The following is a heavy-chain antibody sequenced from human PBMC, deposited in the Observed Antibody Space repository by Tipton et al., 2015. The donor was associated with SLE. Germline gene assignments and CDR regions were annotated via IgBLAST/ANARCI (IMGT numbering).Heavy chain of an antibody. CDR1: GGSIRSYY. V-gene: IGHV4-59*01. D-gene: IGHD6-13*01. Sequence: TLSLTCPVSGGSIRSYYWSWIRQPPGKGLEWIGSIDHFGGNKYKPSLESRVTISLDTSKNQFSLKMSSVTAADTATYYCARGLAPSGTPPGNWGQGTLVTVSS. CDR3: ARGLAPSGTPPGN. J-gene: IGHJ4*02. CDR2: IDHFGGN.